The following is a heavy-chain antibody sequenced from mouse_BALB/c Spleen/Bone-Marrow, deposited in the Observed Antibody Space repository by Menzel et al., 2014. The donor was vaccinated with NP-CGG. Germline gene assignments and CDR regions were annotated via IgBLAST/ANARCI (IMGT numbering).Heavy chain of an antibody. J-gene: IGHJ1*01. CDR3: TRSNYGYWYFDV. CDR1: GYTFSSYY. Sequence: VKLQESGAELVKPGASVELSCKASGYTFSSYYMYWVKQRPGQGLEWIGEINPSNGGTKFNEKFKSKATLTVDKSSSTAYMQLSSLTSEDSAVYYCTRSNYGYWYFDVWGAGTTVTVSS. V-gene: IGHV1S81*02. D-gene: IGHD1-1*01. CDR2: INPSNGGT.